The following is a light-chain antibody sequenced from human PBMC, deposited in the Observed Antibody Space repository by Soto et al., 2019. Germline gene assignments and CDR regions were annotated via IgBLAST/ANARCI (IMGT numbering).Light chain of an antibody. Sequence: MVIAQAAATLSVSPGETAPLSCRASQSAGNFLAWYQQKPGQAPRLLIYYISTRATGIPARFSGSGSGTEFTLTINSLQSEDSAVYYCQQPNQWPIPFGQGTRPAIK. V-gene: IGKV3D-15*01. CDR3: QQPNQWPIP. CDR1: QSAGNF. J-gene: IGKJ5*01. CDR2: YIS.